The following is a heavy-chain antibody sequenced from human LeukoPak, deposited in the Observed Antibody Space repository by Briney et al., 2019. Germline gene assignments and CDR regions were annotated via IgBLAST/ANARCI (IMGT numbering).Heavy chain of an antibody. CDR3: ARGARGSYYDAFDI. CDR1: GGSISSSSYY. CDR2: IYYSGST. D-gene: IGHD1-26*01. J-gene: IGHJ3*02. Sequence: SETLSLTCTVSGGSISSSSYYWGWIRQPPGKGLEWIGSIYYSGSTYYNPSLKSRVTISVDTSKHQFSLKLSSVTAADTAVYYCARGARGSYYDAFDIWGQGTMVTVSS. V-gene: IGHV4-39*01.